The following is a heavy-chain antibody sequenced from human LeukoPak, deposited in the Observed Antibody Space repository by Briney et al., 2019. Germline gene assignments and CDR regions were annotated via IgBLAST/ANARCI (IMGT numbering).Heavy chain of an antibody. CDR2: IYPSDSGT. CDR3: ARQGRAGGYTYGYFDY. CDR1: GYTFTNYW. V-gene: IGHV5-51*01. Sequence: GESLKISCKGSGYTFTNYWIGWVRQMPGKGPEWMGLIYPSDSGTRYSPSFQGQVTISADKSITTAYLQWSSLKASDTAMYYCARQGRAGGYTYGYFDYWGQGTLVTVSS. D-gene: IGHD5-18*01. J-gene: IGHJ4*02.